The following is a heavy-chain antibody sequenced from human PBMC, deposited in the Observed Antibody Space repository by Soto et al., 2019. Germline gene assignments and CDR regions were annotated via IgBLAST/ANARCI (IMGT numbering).Heavy chain of an antibody. CDR1: GYSFTSYW. CDR3: ARMGGSGSYYYYYYYGMDV. J-gene: IGHJ6*02. CDR2: IYPGDSDT. V-gene: IGHV5-51*01. D-gene: IGHD3-10*01. Sequence: GEPLKISCKGSGYSFTSYWIGWVRQMPGKGLEWMGIIYPGDSDTRYSPSFQGQVTISADKSISTAYLQWSSLKASDTAMYYCARMGGSGSYYYYYYYGMDVWGQGTTVTVSS.